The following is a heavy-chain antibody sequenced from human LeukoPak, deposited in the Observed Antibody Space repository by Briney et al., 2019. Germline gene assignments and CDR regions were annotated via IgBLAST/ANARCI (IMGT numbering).Heavy chain of an antibody. Sequence: SETLSLTRTVSGGSISRYYWSWIRQPPGKGLEWIGYIYYSGSTNYNPSLKSRVTISVDTSKNHFSLKLGSVTAADTAVYYCARTYGSGSYCNYWGQGTLVTVSS. CDR1: GGSISRYY. V-gene: IGHV4-59*01. CDR2: IYYSGST. D-gene: IGHD3-10*01. CDR3: ARTYGSGSYCNY. J-gene: IGHJ4*02.